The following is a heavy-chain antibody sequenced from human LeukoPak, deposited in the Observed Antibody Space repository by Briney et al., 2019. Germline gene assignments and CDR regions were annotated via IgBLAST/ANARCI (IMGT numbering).Heavy chain of an antibody. CDR2: INHSGST. Sequence: SETLSLTCTVSGYSISSGYYWGWIRQPPGKGLEWIGEINHSGSTNYNPSLKSRVTISVDTSKNQFSLKLSSVTAADTAVYYCASPRDDYDILTGYRNDAFDIWGQGTMVTVSS. CDR1: GYSISSGYY. V-gene: IGHV4-38-2*02. CDR3: ASPRDDYDILTGYRNDAFDI. D-gene: IGHD3-9*01. J-gene: IGHJ3*02.